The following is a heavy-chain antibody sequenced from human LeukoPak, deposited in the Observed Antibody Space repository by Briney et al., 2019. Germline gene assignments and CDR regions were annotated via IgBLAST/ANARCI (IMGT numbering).Heavy chain of an antibody. V-gene: IGHV1-24*01. Sequence: ASVKVSCKVSGYTLTELSMHWVQQAPGKGLEWMGGFDPEDGETIYAQKFQGRVTMTEDTSTDTAYMELSSLRSEDTAVYYCATSLYCGGDCYSSDWFDPWGQGTLVTVSS. D-gene: IGHD2-21*02. CDR3: ATSLYCGGDCYSSDWFDP. J-gene: IGHJ5*02. CDR1: GYTLTELS. CDR2: FDPEDGET.